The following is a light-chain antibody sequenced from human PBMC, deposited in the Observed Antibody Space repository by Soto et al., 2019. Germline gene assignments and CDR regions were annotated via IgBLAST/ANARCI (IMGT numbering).Light chain of an antibody. CDR3: QQRSNWPRIN. V-gene: IGKV3-11*01. CDR1: QSVSSY. Sequence: EIVLTPSPGTRSLSSCHRVMLSCRPSQSVSSYLAWYQQKPGQAPRLLIYDASNRATGIPARFSGSGSGTDFTLTISSLEPEDFAVYYCQQRSNWPRINFGQGTRLEIK. J-gene: IGKJ5*01. CDR2: DAS.